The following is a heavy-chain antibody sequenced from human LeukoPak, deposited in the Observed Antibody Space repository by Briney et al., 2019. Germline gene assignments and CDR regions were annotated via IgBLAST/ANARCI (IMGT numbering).Heavy chain of an antibody. CDR1: GFTFSSNA. J-gene: IGHJ5*02. V-gene: IGHV3-23*01. CDR3: ARRLLGYCSGAGCYSPPNWFDP. D-gene: IGHD2-15*01. CDR2: ISGNGGST. Sequence: QPGGSLRLSCAASGFTFSSNAMSWVRQAPGKGLEWVSAISGNGGSTYYVDSVKGRFTVSRDNSKNTLYLQMNSLRADDTAVYYCARRLLGYCSGAGCYSPPNWFDPWGQGTLVTVSS.